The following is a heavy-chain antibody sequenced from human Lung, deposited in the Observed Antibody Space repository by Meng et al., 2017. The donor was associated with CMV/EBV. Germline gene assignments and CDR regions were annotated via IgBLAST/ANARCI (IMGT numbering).Heavy chain of an antibody. Sequence: QAEFAGPGPAPVTPSVTLSLTGGVFGDSITNQNWWALVRQPPGKGVEWIGESPHRGSRAYNPSLKSRVSMSIDKSKNQFSLKLTSVTAADTAVYHCLRRSGGSVWGQGTLVTVSS. V-gene: IGHV4-4*02. CDR2: SPHRGSR. CDR1: GDSITNQNW. D-gene: IGHD3-10*01. CDR3: LRRSGGSV. J-gene: IGHJ1*01.